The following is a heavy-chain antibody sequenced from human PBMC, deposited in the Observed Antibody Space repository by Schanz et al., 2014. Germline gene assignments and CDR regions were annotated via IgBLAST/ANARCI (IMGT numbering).Heavy chain of an antibody. D-gene: IGHD1-26*01. CDR1: GFTFSDYY. V-gene: IGHV3-11*01. CDR3: ARDGAGRAPDAFDI. Sequence: QVQLVDSGGGLVKPGGSLRLSCAASGFTFSDYYMTWIRQAPGKGLEWVSDISDSGDSTHYADSVKGRFTISRDNAKNSLFLQMNSLSAEDTAVYYCARDGAGRAPDAFDIWGQGTMVTVSS. CDR2: ISDSGDST. J-gene: IGHJ3*02.